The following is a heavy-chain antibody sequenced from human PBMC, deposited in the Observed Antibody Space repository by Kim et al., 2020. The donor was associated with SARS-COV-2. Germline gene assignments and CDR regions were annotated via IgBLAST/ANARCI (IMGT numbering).Heavy chain of an antibody. CDR3: TLLWFGELGGFDP. J-gene: IGHJ5*02. CDR1: GGSISSSSYY. Sequence: SETLSLTCTVSGGSISSSSYYWGWIRQPPGKGLEWIGSIYYSGSTYYNPSLKSRVTISVDTSKNQFSLKLSSVTAADTAAYYCTLLWFGELGGFDPWGQG. CDR2: IYYSGST. D-gene: IGHD3-10*01. V-gene: IGHV4-39*07.